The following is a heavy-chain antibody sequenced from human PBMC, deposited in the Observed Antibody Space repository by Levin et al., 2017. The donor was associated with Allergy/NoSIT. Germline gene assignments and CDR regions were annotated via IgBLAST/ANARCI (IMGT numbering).Heavy chain of an antibody. CDR2: ISSSSSYI. J-gene: IGHJ4*02. CDR1: GFTFSSYS. D-gene: IGHD5-18*01. CDR3: AREGIQLWTSRRDYFDY. Sequence: GGSLRLSCAASGFTFSSYSMNWVRQAPGKGLEWVSSISSSSSYIYYADSVKGRFTISRDNAKNSLYLQMNSLRAEDTAVYYCAREGIQLWTSRRDYFDYWGQGTLVTVSS. V-gene: IGHV3-21*01.